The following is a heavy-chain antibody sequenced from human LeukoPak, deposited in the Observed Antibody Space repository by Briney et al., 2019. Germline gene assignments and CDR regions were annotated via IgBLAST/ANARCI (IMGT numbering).Heavy chain of an antibody. CDR3: ASLKGLFDYFDY. Sequence: GWSLRLSCVASGFTVSNKYMSWVRQAPGKGLGGVSVLYNAGSTYYADSVKGRFTISRDNSKNTLYLQMYSLRAEDTAVYYCASLKGLFDYFDYWGQGILVTVYS. V-gene: IGHV3-53*01. J-gene: IGHJ4*02. CDR2: LYNAGST. D-gene: IGHD3-22*01. CDR1: GFTVSNKY.